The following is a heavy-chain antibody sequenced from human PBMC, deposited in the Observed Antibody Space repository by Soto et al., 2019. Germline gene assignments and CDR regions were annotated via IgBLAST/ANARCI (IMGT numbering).Heavy chain of an antibody. CDR1: GYTFTSYG. CDR2: ISAYSGNT. Sequence: GASVKVSCKASGYTFTSYGISWVRQAPGQGLEWMGWISAYSGNTNYAQKLQGRVTMTTDTSTSTAYMELRSLRSDDTAVYYCASSSPFCTNGVCYYYYGMDVWGQGTTVTVSS. J-gene: IGHJ6*02. CDR3: ASSSPFCTNGVCYYYYGMDV. V-gene: IGHV1-18*01. D-gene: IGHD2-8*01.